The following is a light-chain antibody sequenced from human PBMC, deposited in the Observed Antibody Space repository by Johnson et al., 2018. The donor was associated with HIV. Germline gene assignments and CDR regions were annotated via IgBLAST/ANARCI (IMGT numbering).Light chain of an antibody. CDR2: DNN. CDR1: SSNIGNNY. V-gene: IGLV1-51*01. CDR3: GTWDSGLSAGGV. Sequence: QSVLTQPPSVSAAPGQKVTISCSGSSSNIGNNYVSWYQQLPGTAPKLLIYDNNKRPSGIPDRFSASKSGTSATLGIAGLQTGDEADYYCGTWDSGLSAGGVFGTGTKFTVL. J-gene: IGLJ1*01.